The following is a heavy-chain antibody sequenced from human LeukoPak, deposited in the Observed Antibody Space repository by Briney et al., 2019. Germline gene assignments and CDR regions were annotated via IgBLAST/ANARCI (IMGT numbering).Heavy chain of an antibody. CDR3: AKDLIGWKLLPYYFDY. V-gene: IGHV3-23*01. J-gene: IGHJ4*02. CDR2: ISGSGGST. Sequence: GGSLRLSCAASGFTFSSYAMSWVRQAPGKGLEWVSAISGSGGSTYYADSVKGRFTISRDNSKNTLYLQMNSLRAEDTAVYYCAKDLIGWKLLPYYFDYWGQGTLVTVSS. CDR1: GFTFSSYA. D-gene: IGHD1-26*01.